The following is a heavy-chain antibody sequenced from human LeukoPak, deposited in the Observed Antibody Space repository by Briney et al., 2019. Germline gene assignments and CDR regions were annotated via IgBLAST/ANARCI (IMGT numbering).Heavy chain of an antibody. J-gene: IGHJ4*02. CDR2: INPNSGGT. Sequence: RASVKVSCKASGYTFTGYYMHWVRQAPGQGLEWMGWINPNSGGTNYAQKFQGWVTMTRDTSISTAYMELSRLRSDDTAVYYCARVQCSGGSCQFDYWGQGTLVTVSS. V-gene: IGHV1-2*04. CDR1: GYTFTGYY. D-gene: IGHD2-15*01. CDR3: ARVQCSGGSCQFDY.